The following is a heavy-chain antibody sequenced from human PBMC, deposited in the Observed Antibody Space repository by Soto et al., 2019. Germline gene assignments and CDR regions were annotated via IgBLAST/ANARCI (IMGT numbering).Heavy chain of an antibody. CDR3: ARGYYYDSSGYYGFDI. J-gene: IGHJ3*02. D-gene: IGHD3-22*01. V-gene: IGHV4-31*03. Sequence: PSETLSLTCTVSGGSISSGGYYWSWIRQHPGKGLEWIGYFYYSGSTYYNPSLKSRVTISVDTSKNQFSLKLSSVTAADTAVYYCARGYYYDSSGYYGFDIWGQGTMVTVSS. CDR2: FYYSGST. CDR1: GGSISSGGYY.